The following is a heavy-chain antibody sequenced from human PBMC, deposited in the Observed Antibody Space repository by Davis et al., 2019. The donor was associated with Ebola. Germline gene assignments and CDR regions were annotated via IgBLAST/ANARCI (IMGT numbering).Heavy chain of an antibody. Sequence: SETLSLTCAVYSGSFSGYYWSWIRQSPGKGLEWIGEISHTGDTNYNPSLKSRVIISVDTSKNQFSLKLNSVNAADTAMYYCARSSSLRLPDYWGQGTRVTVSS. CDR3: ARSSSLRLPDY. J-gene: IGHJ4*02. CDR2: ISHTGDT. CDR1: SGSFSGYY. D-gene: IGHD5-12*01. V-gene: IGHV4-34*01.